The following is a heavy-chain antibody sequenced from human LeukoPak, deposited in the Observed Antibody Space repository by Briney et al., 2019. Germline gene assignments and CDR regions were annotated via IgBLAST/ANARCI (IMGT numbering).Heavy chain of an antibody. J-gene: IGHJ4*02. V-gene: IGHV3-30*04. CDR1: GFTFNSYA. Sequence: PGRSLRLSCACSGFTFNSYAIHWVRQSPGKGLEWVAVISYDGKNKFYADSVKGRFTISRDNSKNTLYLQMNSLRAEDTAVYYCARGREDVCDYGDKRVQVVYFDYWGQGTLVTVSS. D-gene: IGHD4-17*01. CDR3: ARGREDVCDYGDKRVQVVYFDY. CDR2: ISYDGKNK.